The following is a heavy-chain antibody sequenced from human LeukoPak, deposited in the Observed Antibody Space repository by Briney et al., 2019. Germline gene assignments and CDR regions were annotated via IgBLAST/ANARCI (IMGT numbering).Heavy chain of an antibody. CDR3: ARSVAGRWFRQLGEGGYFDY. V-gene: IGHV5-51*01. D-gene: IGHD3-10*01. CDR2: IYPGDSDT. J-gene: IGHJ4*02. CDR1: GYSFTSYW. Sequence: GESLKISCKGSGYSFTSYWIGWVRQMPGKGLEWMGIIYPGDSDTRYSPSFQGQVPISADKSISTAYLQWSSLKASDTAMYYCARSVAGRWFRQLGEGGYFDYWGQGTLVTVSS.